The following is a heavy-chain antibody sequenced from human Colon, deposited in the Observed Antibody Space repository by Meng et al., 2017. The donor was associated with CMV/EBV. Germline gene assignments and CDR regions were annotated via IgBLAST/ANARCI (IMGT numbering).Heavy chain of an antibody. J-gene: IGHJ4*02. V-gene: IGHV3-30*02. CDR3: AKEGVEIEPFFDY. Sequence: ASGFPIRSDGMHWVRQAPGRGLEWMAYIRHDGNTQYYADSLKGRFTVSRDNSKNTVYLQMDSLRVDDTAVYYCAKEGVEIEPFFDYWGQGTLVTVSS. CDR1: GFPIRSDG. D-gene: IGHD1-1*01. CDR2: IRHDGNTQ.